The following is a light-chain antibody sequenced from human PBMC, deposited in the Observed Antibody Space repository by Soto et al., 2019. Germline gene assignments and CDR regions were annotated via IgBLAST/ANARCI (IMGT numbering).Light chain of an antibody. CDR1: SSDVGYYNV. Sequence: QAVVTQPASVSGSPGQSITISCTGTSSDVGYYNVVSWYQQHPGKAPKLMIYEVSKRPSGISNRFSGSKSGNTASLTISGLQAEDEADYYCCSYARSSTWMFGGGTKLTVL. CDR3: CSYARSSTWM. J-gene: IGLJ3*02. CDR2: EVS. V-gene: IGLV2-23*02.